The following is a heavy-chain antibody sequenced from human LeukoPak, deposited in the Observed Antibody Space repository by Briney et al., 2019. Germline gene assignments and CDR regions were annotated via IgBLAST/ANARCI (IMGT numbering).Heavy chain of an antibody. J-gene: IGHJ5*02. CDR3: ARGLRYFDWPYNWFDP. V-gene: IGHV4-4*07. CDR1: GGSISSYY. CDR2: IYTSGST. D-gene: IGHD3-9*01. Sequence: SETLSLTCTVSGGSISSYYWSWIRQPAGKGLEWIGRIYTSGSTNYNPSLKSRVTISVDTSKNQFSLKLSSVTAADTAVYYCARGLRYFDWPYNWFDPWGQGTLVTVSS.